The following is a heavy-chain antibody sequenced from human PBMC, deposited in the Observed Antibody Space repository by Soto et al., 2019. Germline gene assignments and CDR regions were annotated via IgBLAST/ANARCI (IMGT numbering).Heavy chain of an antibody. CDR1: GFFISSGNY. CDR3: ARARWYDAFDV. J-gene: IGHJ3*01. D-gene: IGHD2-15*01. Sequence: SETPSLTCAVSGFFISSGNYWGWIRKPPGKGLEWIGSIFHGGNTYYNPSLKSRVTISVDMSKNQFSLKLNSVTAADTAVYYCARARWYDAFDVWGQGTVVTVSS. V-gene: IGHV4-38-2*01. CDR2: IFHGGNT.